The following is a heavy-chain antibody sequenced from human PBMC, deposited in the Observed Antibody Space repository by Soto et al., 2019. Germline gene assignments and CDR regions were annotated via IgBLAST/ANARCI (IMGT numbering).Heavy chain of an antibody. CDR1: GDSINSDNYY. CDR2: IYYRGNT. Sequence: SETLSLTCSASGDSINSDNYYWGWIRQPPGKGLEWIGSIYYRGNTYYNPSLKTRVTISLDKSKSQFSLKLNSVTAADSAVYFCARLEGLATISYYFDYWGQGTLVIDAS. CDR3: ARLEGLATISYYFDY. V-gene: IGHV4-39*01. J-gene: IGHJ4*02. D-gene: IGHD3-9*01.